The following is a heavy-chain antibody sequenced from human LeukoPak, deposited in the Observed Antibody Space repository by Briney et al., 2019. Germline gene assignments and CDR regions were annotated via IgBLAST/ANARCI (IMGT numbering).Heavy chain of an antibody. Sequence: SETLSLTCTVSGGSISSSSYYWGWIRQPPGKGLEWIGSIYYSGSTYYNPSLKSLVTISVETSKNQFSLKLSSVTAADTAVYYCARVTGYMIEDYFDYWGQGTLVTVSS. CDR2: IYYSGST. V-gene: IGHV4-39*07. J-gene: IGHJ4*02. CDR3: ARVTGYMIEDYFDY. D-gene: IGHD3-22*01. CDR1: GGSISSSSYY.